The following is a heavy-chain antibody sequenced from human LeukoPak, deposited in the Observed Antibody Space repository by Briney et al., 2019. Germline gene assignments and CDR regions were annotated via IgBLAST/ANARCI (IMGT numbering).Heavy chain of an antibody. Sequence: ASVMLSCKASGYSFTSYDINWVRQASGQGLEWMGWMNPNSANTAYAQRFQGRVTTTRNTSISTVYMELSSLRSEDTAVYYCARGVHHYDSSGYYYGEFDSWGLGTLVTVSS. D-gene: IGHD3-22*01. J-gene: IGHJ4*02. V-gene: IGHV1-8*01. CDR1: GYSFTSYD. CDR3: ARGVHHYDSSGYYYGEFDS. CDR2: MNPNSANT.